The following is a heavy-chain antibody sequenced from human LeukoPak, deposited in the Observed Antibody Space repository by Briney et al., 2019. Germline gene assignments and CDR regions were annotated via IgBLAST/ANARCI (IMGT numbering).Heavy chain of an antibody. CDR3: ARQDSSGYFNWFDP. Sequence: PSETLSLTCTVSGGSISSGSYYWSWIRQPAGKGLEWIGYIYYSGSTNYNPSLKSRVTISVDTSKNQFSLKLSSVTAADTAVYYCARQDSSGYFNWFDPWGQGTLVTVSS. CDR1: GGSISSGSYY. J-gene: IGHJ5*02. CDR2: IYYSGST. V-gene: IGHV4-61*10. D-gene: IGHD3-22*01.